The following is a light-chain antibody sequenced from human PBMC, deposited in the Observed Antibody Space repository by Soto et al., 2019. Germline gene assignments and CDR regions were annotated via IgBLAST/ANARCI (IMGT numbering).Light chain of an antibody. Sequence: SALTQPPSASGSPGQSVTISCTGTSSDVGAYDYVSWYQQHPGKAPKLMIYEVSKRPSGVPDRFSGSKSGNTASLTVSGLQAEDEADYYCSSYAGSKGVFGTGTKLTVL. V-gene: IGLV2-8*01. CDR3: SSYAGSKGV. CDR1: SSDVGAYDY. CDR2: EVS. J-gene: IGLJ1*01.